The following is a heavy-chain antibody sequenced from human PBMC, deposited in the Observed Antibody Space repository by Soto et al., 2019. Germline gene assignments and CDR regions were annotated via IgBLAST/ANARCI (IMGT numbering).Heavy chain of an antibody. V-gene: IGHV4-31*03. Sequence: SETLSLTCPVSGGYISSGGYYWIWIRQHPGKVLDWIGYIYYSGSTYYNPSLKSRVTISVDTSKNQFSLKLSSVTAADTAVYYCAGGYYGDYGGGYYYYYGMDVWGQGTTVTVSS. CDR3: AGGYYGDYGGGYYYYYGMDV. D-gene: IGHD4-17*01. CDR2: IYYSGST. CDR1: GGYISSGGYY. J-gene: IGHJ6*02.